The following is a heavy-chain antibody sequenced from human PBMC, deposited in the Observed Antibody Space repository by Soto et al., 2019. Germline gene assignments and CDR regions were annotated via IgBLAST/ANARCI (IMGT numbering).Heavy chain of an antibody. J-gene: IGHJ4*02. CDR3: ARTTYGSGSFE. V-gene: IGHV4-59*01. CDR2: IYYSGST. D-gene: IGHD3-10*01. CDR1: GGSISSYY. Sequence: ETLSLTCTVSGGSISSYYWSWIRQPPGKGLEWIGYIYYSGSTNYNPSLKSRVTISVDTSKNQFSLKLSSVTAADTAVYYCARTTYGSGSFEWGQGTLVTVSS.